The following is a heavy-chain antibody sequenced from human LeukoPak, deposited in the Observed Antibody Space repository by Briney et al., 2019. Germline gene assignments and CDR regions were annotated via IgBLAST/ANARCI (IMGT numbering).Heavy chain of an antibody. Sequence: SQTLSLTCTVSGGSISSGGYYWSWIRQHPGKGLEWIGYIYYSGSTYYNPSLKSRVTISVDTSKIQFSLKLSSVTAADTAVYYCAREPGEPRGYWFDPWGQGTLVTVSS. CDR1: GGSISSGGYY. V-gene: IGHV4-31*03. CDR3: AREPGEPRGYWFDP. D-gene: IGHD1-14*01. CDR2: IYYSGST. J-gene: IGHJ5*02.